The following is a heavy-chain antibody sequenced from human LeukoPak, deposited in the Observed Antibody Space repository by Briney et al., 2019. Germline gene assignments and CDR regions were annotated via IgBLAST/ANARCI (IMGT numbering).Heavy chain of an antibody. Sequence: GGSLRLSCAASGFTFSSYWMSWVRQAPGKGLEWVANIKQDGSEKYYVDSVKGRFTISRDNAKNSLYLQMNSLRAEDTAVYYCARAEYNWNPYFDYWGQGTLVTVSS. CDR2: IKQDGSEK. CDR1: GFTFSSYW. V-gene: IGHV3-7*01. CDR3: ARAEYNWNPYFDY. J-gene: IGHJ4*02. D-gene: IGHD1-20*01.